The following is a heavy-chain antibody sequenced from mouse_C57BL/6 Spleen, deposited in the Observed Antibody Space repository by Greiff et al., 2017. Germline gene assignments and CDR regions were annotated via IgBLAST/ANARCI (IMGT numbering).Heavy chain of an antibody. J-gene: IGHJ3*01. D-gene: IGHD2-1*01. V-gene: IGHV1-82*01. CDR2: IYPGDGDT. CDR3: ARRYCGNS. CDR1: GYAFSSSW. Sequence: VQLQQSGPELVKPGASVKISCKASGYAFSSSWMNWVKQRPGKGLEWIGRIYPGDGDTNYNGKFKGKATLTADKSSSTAYMQLSSLTSDDSAVYFCARRYCGNSWGQGTLVTVSA.